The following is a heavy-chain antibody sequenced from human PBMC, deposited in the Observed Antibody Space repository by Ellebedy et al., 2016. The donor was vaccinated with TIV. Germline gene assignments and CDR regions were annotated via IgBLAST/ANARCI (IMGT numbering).Heavy chain of an antibody. V-gene: IGHV4-39*01. Sequence: SETLSLXCSVSGGSISSSISFWGWIRHPPGKGLEWIGSIYYSGSTYFNPSLKSRVTISVDTSKNQFSLKLSSVTAADTAVYYCARSPDYYDSSGYSPPNWFDPWGQGTLVTVSS. J-gene: IGHJ5*02. D-gene: IGHD3-22*01. CDR2: IYYSGST. CDR3: ARSPDYYDSSGYSPPNWFDP. CDR1: GGSISSSISF.